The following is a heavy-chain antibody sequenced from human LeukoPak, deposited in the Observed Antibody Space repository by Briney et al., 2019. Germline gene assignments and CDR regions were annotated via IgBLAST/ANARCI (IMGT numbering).Heavy chain of an antibody. D-gene: IGHD3-10*01. CDR3: DFDY. J-gene: IGHJ4*02. CDR2: ISGSGVTT. CDR1: GFTFSSYA. V-gene: IGHV3-23*01. Sequence: GGSLRLSCAASGFTFSSYAMSWVRQAAGKGLEWVSAISGSGVTTFYADSVKGRFTISRDNSKNTAYLQMDSLKTDYGSGSYADFDYWGQGTLVTVSS.